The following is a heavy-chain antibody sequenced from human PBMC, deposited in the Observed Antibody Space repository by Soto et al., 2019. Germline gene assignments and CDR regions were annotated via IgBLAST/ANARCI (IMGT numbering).Heavy chain of an antibody. CDR1: GLTFSIYS. CDR3: ARRDFYCRGSKCYSADYAMDV. Sequence: GGSLRLSGTASGLTFSIYSMHWVRQAPGKGLEWLAIMSYDGTKIDEAGSSKGRFTISRDNAKTRLYLKMNSLTTEDTAVYYCARRDFYCRGSKCYSADYAMDVCGEGSAVTVSS. J-gene: IGHJ6*04. V-gene: IGHV3-30-3*01. D-gene: IGHD2-15*01. CDR2: MSYDGTKI.